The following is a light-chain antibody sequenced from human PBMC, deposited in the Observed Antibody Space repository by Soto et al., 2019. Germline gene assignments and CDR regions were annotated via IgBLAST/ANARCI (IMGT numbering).Light chain of an antibody. CDR1: QRISNDH. V-gene: IGKV3-20*01. CDR2: GTS. J-gene: IGKJ4*01. CDR3: EYYGTSMT. Sequence: EIVLTQSPGTLSLSPGERVTLSCRTSQRISNDHLAWYQQKPGQAPRLLIHGTSNRAAGIPDRFSGSGSGTDFTLTFTRLEPEDFAVYYCEYYGTSMTVGGGTKVDIK.